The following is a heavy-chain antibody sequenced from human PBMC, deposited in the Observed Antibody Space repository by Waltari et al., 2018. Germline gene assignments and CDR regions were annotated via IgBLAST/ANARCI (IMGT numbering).Heavy chain of an antibody. Sequence: QVQLVQSGAEVKKPGSSVKVSCKASGGTFSSYAISWVRQAPGQGLEWMGRIIPIFGTANYAQKCQGRGTITADKSTSTAYMELSSLRSEDTAVYYCARDGGPSADYYGSGSYYGYWGQGTLVTVSS. CDR1: GGTFSSYA. CDR2: IIPIFGTA. CDR3: ARDGGPSADYYGSGSYYGY. V-gene: IGHV1-69*08. J-gene: IGHJ4*02. D-gene: IGHD3-10*01.